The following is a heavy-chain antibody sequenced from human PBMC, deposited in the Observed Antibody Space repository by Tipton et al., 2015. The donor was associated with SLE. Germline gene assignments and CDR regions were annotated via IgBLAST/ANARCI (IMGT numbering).Heavy chain of an antibody. CDR2: IWYDGSNK. Sequence: RSLRLSCAASGFTFSSYGMHWVRQAPGKGLEWVAVIWYDGSNKYYADSVKGRFTISRDNSKNTLYLQMNSLRAEDTAVYYCARGAGIVGATKDYWGQGTLVTVSS. CDR3: ARGAGIVGATKDY. V-gene: IGHV3-33*01. J-gene: IGHJ4*02. D-gene: IGHD1-26*01. CDR1: GFTFSSYG.